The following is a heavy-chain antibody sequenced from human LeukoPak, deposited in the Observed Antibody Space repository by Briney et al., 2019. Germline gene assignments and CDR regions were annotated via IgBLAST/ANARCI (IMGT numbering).Heavy chain of an antibody. D-gene: IGHD2-2*01. Sequence: GGSLRLSCAASGFTFSNYAMNWVRQAPGKGLEWVSTISGSAGSTYYADSVKGRFTISRDNSKNTVYLQMNSLRAEDTAVYYCAKDMKVVPAAVDYWGQGTLVTVSS. CDR1: GFTFSNYA. CDR3: AKDMKVVPAAVDY. J-gene: IGHJ4*02. V-gene: IGHV3-23*01. CDR2: ISGSAGST.